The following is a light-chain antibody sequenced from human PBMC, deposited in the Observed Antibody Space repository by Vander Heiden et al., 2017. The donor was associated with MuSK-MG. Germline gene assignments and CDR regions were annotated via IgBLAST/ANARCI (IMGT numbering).Light chain of an antibody. CDR1: DSGDDY. V-gene: IGLV3-1*01. CDR2: QDS. Sequence: SYELTQPPSVSVSPGQTACITLSGDDSGDDYACRHQPKPGQSPVHVIYQDSTRAAGVPVRFSGSSSGNTATLTISGTKAMDEADYYCQAWDSSSLVFGGGTKLTVL. CDR3: QAWDSSSLV. J-gene: IGLJ3*02.